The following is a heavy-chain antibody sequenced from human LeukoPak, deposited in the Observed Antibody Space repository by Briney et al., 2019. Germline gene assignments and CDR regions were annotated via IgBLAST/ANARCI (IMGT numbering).Heavy chain of an antibody. D-gene: IGHD3-10*01. V-gene: IGHV4-34*01. CDR2: INHSGST. CDR3: ARGDYGSGSYLWGS. J-gene: IGHJ5*02. CDR1: GGSFSGYY. Sequence: SETLSLTCAVYGGSFSGYYWSWIRQPPGKGLEWIGEINHSGSTNYNPSLKSRVTISVDTSQNQFSLQLTSVTAADTAVYYCARGDYGSGSYLWGSWGQGILVTVSP.